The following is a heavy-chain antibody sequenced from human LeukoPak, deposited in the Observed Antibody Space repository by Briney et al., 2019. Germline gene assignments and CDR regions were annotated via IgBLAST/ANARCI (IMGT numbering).Heavy chain of an antibody. CDR2: IRYDGNKK. Sequence: PGGSLRLSCAASGFTFSTYGMHWVRQAPGKGLEWVAFIRYDGNKKYYVDSVKGRFTISRDNSKNTLYLQMNSLRAEDTAVYYCAKDTRVRGSSFGYWGQGTLVTVSS. J-gene: IGHJ4*02. D-gene: IGHD3-10*01. V-gene: IGHV3-30*02. CDR1: GFTFSTYG. CDR3: AKDTRVRGSSFGY.